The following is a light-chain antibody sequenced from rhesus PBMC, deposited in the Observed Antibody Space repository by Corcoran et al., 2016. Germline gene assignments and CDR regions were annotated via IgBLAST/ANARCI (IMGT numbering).Light chain of an antibody. Sequence: EIVMTQSPATLSLSPGETATISCRTSQSGSSYVAWYPQKPGQAPRLLIYGASSRATGIPDRCSGSGSGTAFTLTVTSLKPEDFAVYCCQETSNLSRAFGQGTKVDIK. J-gene: IGKJ1*01. CDR1: QSGSSY. CDR2: GAS. V-gene: IGKV3-31*02. CDR3: QETSNLSRA.